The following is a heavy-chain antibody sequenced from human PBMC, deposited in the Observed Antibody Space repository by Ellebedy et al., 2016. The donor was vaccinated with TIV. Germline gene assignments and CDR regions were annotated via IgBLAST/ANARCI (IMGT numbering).Heavy chain of an antibody. J-gene: IGHJ4*02. CDR2: VSVNGSD. V-gene: IGHV4-59*01. CDR3: GRDYWGSIDY. CDR1: GSFTNYA. D-gene: IGHD3-10*01. Sequence: SETLSLXCTVCGSFTNYAWGWIRQPPGKRLEWIAYVSVNGSDNFNPSLKSRVTMSLDTSKKQFSLNLRSVSAADTAIYFCGRDYWGSIDYWGQGILVTVSS.